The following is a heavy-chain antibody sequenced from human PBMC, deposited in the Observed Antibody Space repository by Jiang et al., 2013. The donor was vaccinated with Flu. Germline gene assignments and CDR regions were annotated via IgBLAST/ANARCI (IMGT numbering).Heavy chain of an antibody. J-gene: IGHJ4*02. CDR3: ARGAYDSSGYRFMLFDY. Sequence: LLKPSETLSLTCAVYGGSFSGYYWSWIRQPPGKGLEWIGEINHSGSTNYNPSLKSRVTISVDTSKNQFSLKLSSVTAADTAVYYCARGAYDSSGYRFMLFDYWGQGTLVTVSS. D-gene: IGHD3-22*01. V-gene: IGHV4-34*01. CDR2: INHSGST. CDR1: GGSFSGYY.